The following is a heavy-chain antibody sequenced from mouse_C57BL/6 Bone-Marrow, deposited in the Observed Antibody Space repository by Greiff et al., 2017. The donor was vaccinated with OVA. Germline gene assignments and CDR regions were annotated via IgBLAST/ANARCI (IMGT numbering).Heavy chain of an antibody. V-gene: IGHV14-4*01. Sequence: LKESGAELVRPGASVKLSCTASGFNIKDDYMHWVKQRPEQGLEWIGWIDPENGDTEYASKFQGKATITADTSSNTAYLQLSSLTSEDTAVYYCTTRYYGSSSWYFDVWGTGTTVTVSS. CDR3: TTRYYGSSSWYFDV. D-gene: IGHD1-1*01. CDR1: GFNIKDDY. CDR2: IDPENGDT. J-gene: IGHJ1*03.